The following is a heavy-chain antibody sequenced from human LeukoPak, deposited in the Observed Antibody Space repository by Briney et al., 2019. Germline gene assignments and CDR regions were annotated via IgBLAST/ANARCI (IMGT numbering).Heavy chain of an antibody. CDR1: GFTFSSYA. D-gene: IGHD3-10*01. Sequence: GGSLRLSCAASGFTFSSYAMSWVRQAPGKGLEWVSAISGSGGSTYHADSVKGRFTISRDNSKNTLYLQMNSLRAEDTAVYYCAKDERYGSGTNWFDPWGQGTLVTVSS. V-gene: IGHV3-23*01. CDR2: ISGSGGST. J-gene: IGHJ5*02. CDR3: AKDERYGSGTNWFDP.